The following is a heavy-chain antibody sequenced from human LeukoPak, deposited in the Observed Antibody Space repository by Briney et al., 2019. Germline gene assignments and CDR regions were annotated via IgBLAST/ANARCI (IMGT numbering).Heavy chain of an antibody. CDR1: GFAFSRPA. J-gene: IGHJ4*02. D-gene: IGHD2-15*01. CDR2: ISSSSSYI. CDR3: ARDRI. V-gene: IGHV3-21*01. Sequence: PGGSLRLSCAASGFAFSRPAMHWLRQAPGKGLEWVSSISSSSSYIYYADSVKGRFTISRDNAKNSLYLQMNSLRAEDTAVYYCARDRIWGQGTLVTVSS.